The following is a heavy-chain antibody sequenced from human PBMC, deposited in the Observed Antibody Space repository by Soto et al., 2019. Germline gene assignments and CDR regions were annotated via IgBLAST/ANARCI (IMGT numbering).Heavy chain of an antibody. D-gene: IGHD1-1*01. Sequence: GGSLRLSCAASGFTFSSYAMSWVRQAPGKGLEWVADIKEDGSGKYYVDSVKGRFTISRDNAKNSLYLQMNSLRAEDTAVYYCARDRVRLPQYYYYMDVWGKGTTVTVSS. J-gene: IGHJ6*03. CDR3: ARDRVRLPQYYYYMDV. V-gene: IGHV3-7*01. CDR1: GFTFSSYA. CDR2: IKEDGSGK.